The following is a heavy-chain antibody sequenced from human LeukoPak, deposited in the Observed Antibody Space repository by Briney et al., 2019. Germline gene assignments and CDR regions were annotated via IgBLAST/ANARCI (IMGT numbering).Heavy chain of an antibody. V-gene: IGHV4-30-4*07. J-gene: IGHJ6*03. CDR2: IYSGST. Sequence: PSETLSLTCTVSGGSISSGGYSWSWIRQPPGKGLEWIGYIYSGSTYYNPSLKSRLTMSVDTSKNQFSLRLSSVTAADTAVYYCARIIVGPTSGYYYYMDVWGKGTTVIVSS. D-gene: IGHD1-26*01. CDR1: GGSISSGGYS. CDR3: ARIIVGPTSGYYYYMDV.